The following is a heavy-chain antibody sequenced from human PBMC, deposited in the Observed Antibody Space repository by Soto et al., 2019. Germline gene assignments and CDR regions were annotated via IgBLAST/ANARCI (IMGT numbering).Heavy chain of an antibody. CDR3: ATRFYDASSRGAFDF. CDR2: ISSDRVYI. CDR1: GFIFSSYT. V-gene: IGHV3-21*01. D-gene: IGHD2-2*01. Sequence: EVYLVESGGGLVKPGGSLRLSCAASGFIFSSYTMNWVRQAPGKGLEWVSSISSDRVYIPEADSVQGRFTISRDNARNSLFLQMNSLRAEDTAVYYCATRFYDASSRGAFDFWGQGTMVTVSS. J-gene: IGHJ3*01.